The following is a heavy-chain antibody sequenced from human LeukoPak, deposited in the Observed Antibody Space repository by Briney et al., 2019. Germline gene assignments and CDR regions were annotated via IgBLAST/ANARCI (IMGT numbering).Heavy chain of an antibody. CDR2: IIPIFGTA. V-gene: IGHV1-69*13. CDR3: ARGGGRIQLWSYFDY. CDR1: GGTFSSYA. D-gene: IGHD5-18*01. J-gene: IGHJ4*02. Sequence: GASVKVSCKASGGTFSSYAIGWVRQAPGQGLEWMGGIIPIFGTANYAQKFQGRVTITADESTSTAYMELSSLRSEDTAVYYCARGGGRIQLWSYFDYWGQGTLVTVSS.